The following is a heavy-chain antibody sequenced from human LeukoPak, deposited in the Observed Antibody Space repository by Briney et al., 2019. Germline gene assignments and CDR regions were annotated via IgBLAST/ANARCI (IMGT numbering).Heavy chain of an antibody. V-gene: IGHV1-2*02. CDR1: GYTFTGYY. Sequence: ASEKVSCKASGYTFTGYYMHWVRQAPGQGLEWMGWINPNSGGTNYAQKFQGRVTMTEDTSTDTAYMELSSLRSEDTAVYYCATDVTITIFGVVDYWGQGTLVTVSS. CDR2: INPNSGGT. CDR3: ATDVTITIFGVVDY. D-gene: IGHD3-3*01. J-gene: IGHJ4*02.